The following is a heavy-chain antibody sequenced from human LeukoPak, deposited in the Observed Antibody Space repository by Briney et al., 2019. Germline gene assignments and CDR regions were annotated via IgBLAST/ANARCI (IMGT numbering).Heavy chain of an antibody. CDR2: IYHSGIT. CDR3: AKGGDYVFDD. CDR1: GGSISSVHW. J-gene: IGHJ4*02. D-gene: IGHD4-17*01. Sequence: SGALSLTCAVSGGSISSVHWWTWVRQPPGKGPEWIGEIYHSGITNYNPSLKSRLTISVDKSKNQFSLKLSSVTAADTAVYYCAKGGDYVFDDWGQGTLVTVSS. V-gene: IGHV4-4*02.